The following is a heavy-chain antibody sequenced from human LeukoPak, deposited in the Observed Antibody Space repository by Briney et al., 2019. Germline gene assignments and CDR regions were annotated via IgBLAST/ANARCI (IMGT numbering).Heavy chain of an antibody. CDR3: ARGGAHSWSDAFDI. J-gene: IGHJ3*02. CDR2: INSDSGGT. D-gene: IGHD3-16*01. V-gene: IGHV1-2*02. CDR1: GYTFTGHY. Sequence: ASVKVSCKASGYTFTGHYMHWVRQAPGQGLEWMGWINSDSGGTKYAQKFQGSVIMTRVTSISTAYMELSRLKSDDTAVYYCARGGAHSWSDAFDIWGQGTTVPVSS.